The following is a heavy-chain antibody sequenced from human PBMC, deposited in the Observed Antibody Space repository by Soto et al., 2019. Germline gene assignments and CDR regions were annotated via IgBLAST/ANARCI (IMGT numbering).Heavy chain of an antibody. CDR2: INAGNGDT. V-gene: IGHV1-3*01. CDR3: ARDLPSDFQH. Sequence: QVQLVQSGAEVRKPGASVRVSCKASGYTFTTYAMHWVRQAPGQRLEWMGWINAGNGDTKYSQKFQGRVTITRDTSASPAYMELRSLRSEDTAVYYCARDLPSDFQHWGQGTLVTVSS. CDR1: GYTFTTYA. J-gene: IGHJ1*01.